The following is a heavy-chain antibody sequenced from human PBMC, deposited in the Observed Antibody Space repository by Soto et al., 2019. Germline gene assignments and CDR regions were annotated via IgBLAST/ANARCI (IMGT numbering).Heavy chain of an antibody. J-gene: IGHJ5*02. V-gene: IGHV4-31*03. D-gene: IGHD6-13*01. CDR3: ARMSATGTRWFDP. CDR1: GGSFSSGAYH. Sequence: PSETLSLTCTVSGGSFSSGAYHWSWIRQYPGEGLEWIGSISYRGNTYYNPSLKSRLSMSVDTSKNQFSLNLTSVTAADTAVYFCARMSATGTRWFDPWGQGTQVTV. CDR2: ISYRGNT.